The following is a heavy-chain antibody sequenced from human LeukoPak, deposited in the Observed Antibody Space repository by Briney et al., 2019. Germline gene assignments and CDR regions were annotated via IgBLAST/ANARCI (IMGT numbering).Heavy chain of an antibody. J-gene: IGHJ1*01. CDR2: ISHTGHDI. D-gene: IGHD1-20*01. V-gene: IGHV3-11*01. CDR1: GFTFSDYY. CDR3: VRDGHNPNDLDC. Sequence: PWGSLTLPCAASGFTFSDYYMSWVRQAPGKGLEWISYISHTGHDIHYADSVKGRFTISRDRYSLFLQMNSLRADDTAIYYCVRDGHNPNDLDCWGQGSPATVSS.